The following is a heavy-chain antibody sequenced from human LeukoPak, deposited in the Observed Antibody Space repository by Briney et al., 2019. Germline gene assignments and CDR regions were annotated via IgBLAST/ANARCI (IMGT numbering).Heavy chain of an antibody. CDR2: IYYSGST. CDR1: GGSISSGGYY. V-gene: IGHV4-31*03. Sequence: PSETLSLTCTVSGGSISSGGYYWSWIRQHPGKGLEWLGYIYYSGSTYYNPSLKSRVTISVDTSKNQFSLKLSSVTAADTAVYYCARAVPVLRYFDSWFDPWGQGTLVTVSS. CDR3: ARAVPVLRYFDSWFDP. J-gene: IGHJ5*02. D-gene: IGHD3-9*01.